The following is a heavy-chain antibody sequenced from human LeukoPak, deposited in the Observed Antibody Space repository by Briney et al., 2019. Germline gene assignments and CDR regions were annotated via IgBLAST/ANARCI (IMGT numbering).Heavy chain of an antibody. D-gene: IGHD1-26*01. J-gene: IGHJ4*02. CDR2: IYTSAST. V-gene: IGHV4-4*07. CDR1: GGSISSYY. Sequence: SETLSLTCTVSGGSISSYYWSWIRQPAGKGLEWIGRIYTSASTNYNASIKSRVSMSVDTSTNQFSLELSSVTAAETAVFYCARENSGSYREFDYWGQGTLVTVS. CDR3: ARENSGSYREFDY.